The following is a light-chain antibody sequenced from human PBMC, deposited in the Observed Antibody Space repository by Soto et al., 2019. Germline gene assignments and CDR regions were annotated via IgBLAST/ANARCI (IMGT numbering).Light chain of an antibody. Sequence: DVVMTQSPLSLPVTLGQPASISCRSSQSLVHSSGNTYLNWFLQRPGHSPRRLIYQVSNRDSGVPDRFSGSGSGIDFTLKISRVEADDVGVYYCMQGTYWPRTFGQGTKVDIK. CDR3: MQGTYWPRT. CDR2: QVS. CDR1: QSLVHSSGNTY. J-gene: IGKJ1*01. V-gene: IGKV2-30*02.